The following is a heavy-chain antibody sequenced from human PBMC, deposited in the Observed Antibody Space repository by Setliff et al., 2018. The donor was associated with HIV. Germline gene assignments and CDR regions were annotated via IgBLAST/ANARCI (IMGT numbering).Heavy chain of an antibody. J-gene: IGHJ4*02. CDR3: ARGGTVSADFDS. D-gene: IGHD6-19*01. Sequence: PSETLSLTCTVSGGSISSDDYYWNWIRQPPGKGLEWIGSIYYDGRTFYKPSLKSRVTLSVDTSENQFSLRLSSVTAADTAVYFCARGGTVSADFDSWGQGTLVTVSS. CDR1: GGSISSDDYY. V-gene: IGHV4-39*07. CDR2: IYYDGRT.